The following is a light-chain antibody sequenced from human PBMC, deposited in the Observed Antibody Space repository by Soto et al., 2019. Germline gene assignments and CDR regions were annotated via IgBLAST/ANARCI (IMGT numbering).Light chain of an antibody. CDR3: QQFSSYPLT. CDR1: QSVRSSH. CDR2: GAS. J-gene: IGKJ4*01. Sequence: EIVLTQSPGTLSLSPGERATLSVSGSQSVRSSHLSWYQQKPGQAPRLLIYGASSRATGIPDRFSGGGSGTDFTLTISRLEPEDFAVYYCQQFSSYPLTFGGGTKVDI. V-gene: IGKV3-20*01.